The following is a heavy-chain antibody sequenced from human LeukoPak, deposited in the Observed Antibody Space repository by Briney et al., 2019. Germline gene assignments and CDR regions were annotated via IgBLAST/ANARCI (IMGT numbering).Heavy chain of an antibody. J-gene: IGHJ4*02. Sequence: PGRSLRLSCAASGFTFSSYGMHWVRQAPGKGLEWVAFIRYDGSNKYYADSVKGRFTISRDNSKNTLYLQMNSLRAEDTAVYYCATAPSGVPAASDYWGQGTLVTVSS. CDR3: ATAPSGVPAASDY. V-gene: IGHV3-30*02. CDR2: IRYDGSNK. D-gene: IGHD2-2*01. CDR1: GFTFSSYG.